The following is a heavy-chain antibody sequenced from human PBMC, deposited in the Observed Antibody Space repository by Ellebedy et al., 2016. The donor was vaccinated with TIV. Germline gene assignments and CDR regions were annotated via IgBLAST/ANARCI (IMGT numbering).Heavy chain of an antibody. D-gene: IGHD1-26*01. CDR1: GGSVSSGSYY. J-gene: IGHJ4*02. Sequence: SETLSLTXTVSGGSVSSGSYYWSWIRQPPGKGLEWIGYIYYSGSTNYNPSLKSRVTISVDTSKNQFSLKLSSVTAADTAVYYCARAGKWEQQGYWGQGTLVTVSS. CDR3: ARAGKWEQQGY. CDR2: IYYSGST. V-gene: IGHV4-61*01.